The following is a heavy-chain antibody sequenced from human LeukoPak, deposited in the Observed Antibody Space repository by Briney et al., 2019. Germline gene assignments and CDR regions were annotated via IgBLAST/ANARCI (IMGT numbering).Heavy chain of an antibody. V-gene: IGHV4-34*01. CDR3: ARGFLEWLLIRGHAFDI. CDR1: GGSFSGYY. Sequence: PSETLSLTCAVYGGSFSGYYWCWIRQPPGKGLEWIGEINHSGSTNYNPSLKSRVTISVDTSKNQFSLKLSSVTAADTAVYYCARGFLEWLLIRGHAFDIWGQGTMVTVSS. CDR2: INHSGST. D-gene: IGHD3-3*01. J-gene: IGHJ3*02.